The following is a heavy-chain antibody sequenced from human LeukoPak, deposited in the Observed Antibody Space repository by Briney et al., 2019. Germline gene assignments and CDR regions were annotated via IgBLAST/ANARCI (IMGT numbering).Heavy chain of an antibody. D-gene: IGHD3-3*01. V-gene: IGHV3-11*01. CDR2: ISSSGSTI. J-gene: IGHJ6*02. CDR3: ARVNDFWSVKDV. Sequence: GGSLRLSCAASGFTFSDYYMSWIRQAPGKGLGWVSYISSSGSTIYYADSVKGRFTISRDNAKNSLYLQMNSLRAEDTAVYYCARVNDFWSVKDVWGQGTTVTVSS. CDR1: GFTFSDYY.